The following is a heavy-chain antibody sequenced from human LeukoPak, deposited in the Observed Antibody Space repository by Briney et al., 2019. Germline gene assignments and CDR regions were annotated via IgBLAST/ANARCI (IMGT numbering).Heavy chain of an antibody. CDR2: IYYSGST. Sequence: SETLSLTCTVSGGSIGSSSYYWGWIRQPPGKGLEWIGSIYYSGSTYYNPSLKSRVTISVDTSKNQFSLKLSSVTAADTAVYYCARARQGRGRDGYDYWGQGTLVTVSS. CDR1: GGSIGSSSYY. D-gene: IGHD5-24*01. J-gene: IGHJ4*02. V-gene: IGHV4-39*01. CDR3: ARARQGRGRDGYDY.